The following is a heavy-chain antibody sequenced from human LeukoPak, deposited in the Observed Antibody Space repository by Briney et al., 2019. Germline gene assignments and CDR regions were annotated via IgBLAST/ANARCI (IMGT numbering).Heavy chain of an antibody. Sequence: GGSLRLSCAASGFTFTTYGMYWVRQAPGKGLEWVALLSFDGSNEDYADSVKGRFTISRDRSKNILYLQMNSLRTEDTAVYYCAESLELLGWLDPWGLGTLVTVSS. CDR2: LSFDGSNE. V-gene: IGHV3-30*03. CDR1: GFTFTTYG. D-gene: IGHD3-10*01. J-gene: IGHJ5*02. CDR3: AESLELLGWLDP.